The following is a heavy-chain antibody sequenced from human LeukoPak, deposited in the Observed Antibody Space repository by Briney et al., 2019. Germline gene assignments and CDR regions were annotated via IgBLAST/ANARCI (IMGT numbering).Heavy chain of an antibody. D-gene: IGHD3-10*02. CDR1: GFTLSSYE. CDR2: ISSSGSII. V-gene: IGHV3-48*03. Sequence: GGSLRLSRAASGFTLSSYEMNWVCQAPGKGLEWVSYISSSGSIIYYADSVKGRLTISRDNAKNTLYLQMNSLRAEDTAVYYCAELGITMIGGVWGKGTTVTISS. J-gene: IGHJ6*04. CDR3: AELGITMIGGV.